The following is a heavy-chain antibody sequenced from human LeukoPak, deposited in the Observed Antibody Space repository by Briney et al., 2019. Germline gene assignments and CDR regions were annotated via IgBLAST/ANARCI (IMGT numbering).Heavy chain of an antibody. CDR2: IYYSGST. D-gene: IGHD4-17*01. Sequence: SETLSLTCTVSGGSISSYYWSWIRQPPGKGLECIGYIYYSGSTNYNPSLKSRVTISVDTSKNQFSLKLSSVTAADTAVYYCARGDYGDYHYFDYWGQGTLVTVSS. J-gene: IGHJ4*02. CDR3: ARGDYGDYHYFDY. V-gene: IGHV4-59*01. CDR1: GGSISSYY.